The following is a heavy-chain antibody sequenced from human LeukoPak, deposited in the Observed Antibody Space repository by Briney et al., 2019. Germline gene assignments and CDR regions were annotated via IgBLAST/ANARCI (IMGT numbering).Heavy chain of an antibody. CDR1: GGTFSSYA. CDR3: AREVGSSGYDGNYFDY. J-gene: IGHJ4*02. D-gene: IGHD3-22*01. CDR2: IIPIFGTA. V-gene: IGHV1-69*13. Sequence: ASVKVSCKASGGTFSSYAISWVRQAPGQGLEWMGGIIPIFGTANYAQKFQGRVTITADESTSTAYMELSSLRSEDTAVYYCAREVGSSGYDGNYFDYWGQGTLVTVSS.